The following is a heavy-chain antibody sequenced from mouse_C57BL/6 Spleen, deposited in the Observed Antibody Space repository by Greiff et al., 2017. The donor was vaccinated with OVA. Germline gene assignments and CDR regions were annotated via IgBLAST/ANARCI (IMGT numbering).Heavy chain of an antibody. J-gene: IGHJ4*01. V-gene: IGHV1-76*01. CDR1: GYTFTDYY. CDR2: IYPGGGNT. D-gene: IGHD2-10*01. CDR3: ARTPPLPRAMDY. Sequence: VQLQQSGAELVRPGASVKLSCKASGYTFTDYYINWVKQRPGQGLEWIARIYPGGGNTYYNEKFKGKATLTADKSSSTAYMQLSSLTSEDSAVYFCARTPPLPRAMDYWGQGTTVTVSS.